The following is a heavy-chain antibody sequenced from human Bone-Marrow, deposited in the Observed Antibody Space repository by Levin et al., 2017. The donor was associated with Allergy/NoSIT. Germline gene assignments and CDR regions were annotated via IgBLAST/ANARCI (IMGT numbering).Heavy chain of an antibody. Sequence: QAGGSLRLSCAVSGLTVSNNYMTWVRQAPGKGLEWVSLIYSGGGTYYADSVKGRFTISRDNSKNTVYLQMISLRPEDTALYYWAGLGRLPYWGQGALVTVSS. CDR3: AGLGRLPY. CDR1: GLTVSNNY. J-gene: IGHJ4*02. CDR2: IYSGGGT. D-gene: IGHD7-27*01. V-gene: IGHV3-53*01.